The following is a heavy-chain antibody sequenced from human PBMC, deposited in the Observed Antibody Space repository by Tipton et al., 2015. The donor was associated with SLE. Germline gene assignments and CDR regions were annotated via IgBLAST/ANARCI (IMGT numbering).Heavy chain of an antibody. Sequence: GLVKPSETLSLTCTVSRGSISSSSYDWGWIRQPPGKGLEWIGNIYYSGTTYYNQSLKSRVTISVDTSNNQFSLKLSSVTAADTAIYYCVKIYAGVRYFDYWGQGTLVTVSS. J-gene: IGHJ4*02. V-gene: IGHV4-39*01. D-gene: IGHD2-2*01. CDR2: IYYSGTT. CDR1: RGSISSSSYD. CDR3: VKIYAGVRYFDY.